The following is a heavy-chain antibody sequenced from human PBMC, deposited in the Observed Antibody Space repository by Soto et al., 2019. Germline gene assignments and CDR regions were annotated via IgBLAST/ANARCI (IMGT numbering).Heavy chain of an antibody. J-gene: IGHJ3*02. CDR2: INPNSGGT. D-gene: IGHD4-17*01. CDR3: ATYSPKSTVTTIYAFDI. V-gene: IGHV1-2*04. Sequence: GASVKVSCKASGYTFTGYYMHWVRQAPGQGLEWMGWINPNSGGTNYAQKFQGWVTMTRDTSISTAYMELSRLRSDDTAVYYCATYSPKSTVTTIYAFDIWGQGTMVTVSS. CDR1: GYTFTGYY.